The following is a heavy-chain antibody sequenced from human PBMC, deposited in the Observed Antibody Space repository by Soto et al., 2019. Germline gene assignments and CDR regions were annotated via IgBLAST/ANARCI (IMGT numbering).Heavy chain of an antibody. CDR2: INHSGST. J-gene: IGHJ5*02. D-gene: IGHD3-10*01. Sequence: SETLSLACAVYVGSFSGYYWSWIRQPPGKGLEWIGEINHSGSTNYNPSLKSRVTISVDTSKNQFSLKLSSVTAADTAVYYCARSHVLWFGARVRWFDPWGQGTLVTVSS. CDR1: VGSFSGYY. V-gene: IGHV4-34*01. CDR3: ARSHVLWFGARVRWFDP.